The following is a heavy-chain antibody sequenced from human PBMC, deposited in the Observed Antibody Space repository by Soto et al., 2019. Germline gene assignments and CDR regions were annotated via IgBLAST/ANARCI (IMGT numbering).Heavy chain of an antibody. D-gene: IGHD3-10*01. CDR1: GGSISNYY. Sequence: SETLSLTCTVTGGSISNYYWSWIRQSPGKGLEWVGFVYHTGSASYSPSLKSRVTVSVDTSKNHFSLKLTSMTAADTAVYYCARATRYYESGSRRVLDIWGQGSMVIVSS. CDR3: ARATRYYESGSRRVLDI. CDR2: VYHTGSA. J-gene: IGHJ3*02. V-gene: IGHV4-59*01.